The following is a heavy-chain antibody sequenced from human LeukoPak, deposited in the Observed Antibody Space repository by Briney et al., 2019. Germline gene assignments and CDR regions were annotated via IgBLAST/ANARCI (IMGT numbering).Heavy chain of an antibody. D-gene: IGHD6-13*01. CDR3: ARDLYSSSWSLGY. CDR2: INYIGST. J-gene: IGHJ4*02. V-gene: IGHV4-31*03. CDR1: GGSISSGDYY. Sequence: PSETLSLTCSVSGGSISSGDYYWSWIRQHPGKGLEWIGYINYIGSTYYSPSLKSRLTISIDTSKNHFSLKLSSVTAADTAVYYCARDLYSSSWSLGYWGQGILVTVSS.